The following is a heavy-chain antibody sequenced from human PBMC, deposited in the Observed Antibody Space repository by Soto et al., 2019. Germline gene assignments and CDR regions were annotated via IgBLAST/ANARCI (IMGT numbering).Heavy chain of an antibody. V-gene: IGHV1-3*01. J-gene: IGHJ4*02. Sequence: ASVKVSCKASGYTFTSYAMHWVRQAPGQRLEWMGWINAGNGNTKYSQKFQGRVTITRDTSASTAYMELRSLRSDDTAVYYCARTSWVAPYRDSGVDYWGQGTLVTVSS. CDR2: INAGNGNT. CDR3: ARTSWVAPYRDSGVDY. D-gene: IGHD4-17*01. CDR1: GYTFTSYA.